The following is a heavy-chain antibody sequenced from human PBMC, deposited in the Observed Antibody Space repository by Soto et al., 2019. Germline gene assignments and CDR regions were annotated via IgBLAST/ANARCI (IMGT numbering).Heavy chain of an antibody. CDR2: INHSGST. Sequence: XGTLSLTCAVYGGSFSGYYWSWIRQPPGKGLEWIGEINHSGSTNYNPSLKSRVTISVDTSKNQFSLKLSSVTAADTAVYYCARVIVATIRGYYYGMDVWGQGTTVTVSS. V-gene: IGHV4-34*01. CDR1: GGSFSGYY. CDR3: ARVIVATIRGYYYGMDV. D-gene: IGHD5-12*01. J-gene: IGHJ6*02.